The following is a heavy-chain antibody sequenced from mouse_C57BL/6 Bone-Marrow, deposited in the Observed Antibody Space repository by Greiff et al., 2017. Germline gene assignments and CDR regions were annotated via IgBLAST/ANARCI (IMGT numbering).Heavy chain of an antibody. CDR3: AKLGSYWYFDV. CDR2: LSSGSSTI. J-gene: IGHJ1*03. Sequence: EVQGVESGGGLVKPGGSLKLSCAASGFTFSDYGMHWVRQAPEKGLEWVAYLSSGSSTIYYADTVKGRFTISRDNAKNTLFLQMTSLRSEDTAMFYCAKLGSYWYFDVWGTGTTVTVSS. V-gene: IGHV5-17*01. D-gene: IGHD4-1*01. CDR1: GFTFSDYG.